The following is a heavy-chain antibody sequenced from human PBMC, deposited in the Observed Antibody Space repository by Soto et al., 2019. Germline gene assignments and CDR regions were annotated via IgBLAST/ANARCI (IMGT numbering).Heavy chain of an antibody. V-gene: IGHV4-59*01. D-gene: IGHD2-21*02. CDR2: MYNTGSS. J-gene: IGHJ6*02. CDR1: GCSISGYY. Sequence: PSETLSLTCTVSGCSISGYYWSWIRQPPGKGLEWIGYMYNTGSSVYNASFKSRVTISVDTSKNQFSLKRNSVTAADTAVYYCARDLWGYCGTDCYPLDVWGQGTTVTVSS. CDR3: ARDLWGYCGTDCYPLDV.